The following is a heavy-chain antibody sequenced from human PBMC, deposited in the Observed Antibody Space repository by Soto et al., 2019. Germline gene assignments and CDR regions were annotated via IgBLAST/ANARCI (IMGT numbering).Heavy chain of an antibody. V-gene: IGHV4-4*07. CDR2: IFSSGST. CDR1: GGSINTFY. J-gene: IGHJ4*02. Sequence: SETLSLTRTVSGGSINTFYWSWVRQPAGKGLEWIGRIFSSGSTSFNPSLESRVAMSVDTSKNHFSLNLSSVTAADMAVYYCAREGSYSAYNFAHGIQLWSFDFWGQGALVTVSS. D-gene: IGHD5-12*01. CDR3: AREGSYSAYNFAHGIQLWSFDF.